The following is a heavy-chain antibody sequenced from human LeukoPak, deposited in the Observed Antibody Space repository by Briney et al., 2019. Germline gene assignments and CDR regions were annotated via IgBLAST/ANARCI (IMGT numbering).Heavy chain of an antibody. Sequence: PSETLSLTCTVSDGSISRYYWSWIRQPPGKGLEWIGYIYYSGSTNYNPSLKSRVTISVDTSKNQFSLKLSSVTAADTAVYYCARASRFHWFDPWGQGTLVTVSS. CDR1: DGSISRYY. J-gene: IGHJ5*02. V-gene: IGHV4-59*12. CDR3: ARASRFHWFDP. D-gene: IGHD3-16*01. CDR2: IYYSGST.